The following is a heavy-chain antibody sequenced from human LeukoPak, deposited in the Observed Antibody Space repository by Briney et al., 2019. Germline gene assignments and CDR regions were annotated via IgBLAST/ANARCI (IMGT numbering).Heavy chain of an antibody. V-gene: IGHV3-33*08. D-gene: IGHD6-13*01. CDR1: GFTFSTYW. CDR3: ARAGEKQQLVRKYYYGMDV. J-gene: IGHJ6*02. Sequence: GGSLRLSCAPSGFTFSTYWMSWVRQAPGKGLEWVAVIWYDGSNKYYADSVKGRFTISRDNSKNTLYLQMNSLRAEDTAVYYCARAGEKQQLVRKYYYGMDVWGQGTTVTVSS. CDR2: IWYDGSNK.